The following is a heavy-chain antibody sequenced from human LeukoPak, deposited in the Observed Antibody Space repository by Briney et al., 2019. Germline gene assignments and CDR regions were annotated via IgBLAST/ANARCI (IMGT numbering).Heavy chain of an antibody. J-gene: IGHJ6*03. CDR1: GYTFTGYY. CDR2: INPNSGGT. Sequence: ASVKVSCKASGYTFTGYYMHWVRQAPGQGLEWMGWINPNSGGTNYAQKFQGRVTMTRDTSISTAYMELSRLRSDDTAVYYCASNLGYCSSTSCSAMSRYYYYMDVWGKGTTVTVSS. V-gene: IGHV1-2*02. CDR3: ASNLGYCSSTSCSAMSRYYYYMDV. D-gene: IGHD2-2*01.